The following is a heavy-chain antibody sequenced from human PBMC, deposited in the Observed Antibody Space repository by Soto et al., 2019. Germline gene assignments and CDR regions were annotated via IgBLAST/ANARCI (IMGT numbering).Heavy chain of an antibody. Sequence: ASETLSLTCTVSGTSISSYYWSWIRQPPGKGLEWIANIHYSGTTNYKPSLASRVTLSVDTSKNQFSLKMTSVTAADRAMYFCARYNSYAIDYWGRGTLVTVSS. D-gene: IGHD2-8*01. CDR1: GTSISSYY. V-gene: IGHV4-59*01. J-gene: IGHJ4*02. CDR2: IHYSGTT. CDR3: ARYNSYAIDY.